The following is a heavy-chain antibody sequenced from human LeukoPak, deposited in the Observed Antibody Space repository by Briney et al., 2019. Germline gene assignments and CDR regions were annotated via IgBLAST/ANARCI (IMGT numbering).Heavy chain of an antibody. CDR1: GFTFSSCA. CDR3: AKRTGNSGPFDY. J-gene: IGHJ4*02. D-gene: IGHD4-23*01. Sequence: GGSLRLSCAASGFTFSSCAMNWVRQAPGKGLEWVSLITGSGGSTYYTDSVKGRFTISRDNSKTTLYLQMNSLTAEDTAVYYCAKRTGNSGPFDYWGQGTRVTVSS. CDR2: ITGSGGST. V-gene: IGHV3-23*01.